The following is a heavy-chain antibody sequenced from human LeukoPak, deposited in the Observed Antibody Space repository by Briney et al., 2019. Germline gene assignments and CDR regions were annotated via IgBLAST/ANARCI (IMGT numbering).Heavy chain of an antibody. Sequence: ASVKVSCKASGYTFISYGISWVRQAPGQGLEWMGWINSSNGKTNYAQKFQGRVTMTTDTSTSTAYMELRSLRSDDTAVYYCARQAGGYSSGWYQFHFDYWGQGILVTVSS. D-gene: IGHD6-19*01. CDR2: INSSNGKT. J-gene: IGHJ4*02. CDR1: GYTFISYG. V-gene: IGHV1-18*04. CDR3: ARQAGGYSSGWYQFHFDY.